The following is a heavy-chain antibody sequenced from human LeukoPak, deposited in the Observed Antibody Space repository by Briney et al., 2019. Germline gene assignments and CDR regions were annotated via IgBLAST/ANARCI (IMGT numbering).Heavy chain of an antibody. V-gene: IGHV4-59*01. CDR2: IYYSGST. Sequence: PSETLSLTCTVSDGSISSYYWSWIRQPPGKGLEWIGYIYYSGSTNYNPSLKSRVTISVDTSKNQFSLKLSSVTAADTAVYYCARDNWNYGSSMDVWGQGTTVTVSS. CDR3: ARDNWNYGSSMDV. J-gene: IGHJ6*02. CDR1: DGSISSYY. D-gene: IGHD1-7*01.